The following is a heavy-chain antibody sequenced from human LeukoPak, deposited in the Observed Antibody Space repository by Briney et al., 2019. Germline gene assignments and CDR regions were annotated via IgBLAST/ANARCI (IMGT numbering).Heavy chain of an antibody. V-gene: IGHV3-66*01. Sequence: ETLSLTCAVSGGSISSGGYSWSWVRQAPGKGLEWVSVIYSGGSTYYADSVKGRFTISRDNSKNTLYLQMNSLRAEDTAVYYCVRDTGTFDPWGQGTLVTVSS. CDR3: VRDTGTFDP. CDR1: GGSISSGGYS. D-gene: IGHD1-14*01. CDR2: IYSGGST. J-gene: IGHJ5*02.